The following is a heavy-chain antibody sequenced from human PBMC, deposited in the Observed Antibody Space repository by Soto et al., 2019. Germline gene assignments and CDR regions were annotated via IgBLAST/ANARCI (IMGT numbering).Heavy chain of an antibody. CDR2: IYYSGST. CDR3: ARGAYDFWSPLDV. J-gene: IGHJ6*02. Sequence: SETLSLTCTVSGGSIGSYYWSWIRQPPGKGLEWIGYIYYSGSTNYNPSLKSRVTISVDTSKNQFSLKLSSVTAADTAVYYCARGAYDFWSPLDVWGQGTTVTV. V-gene: IGHV4-59*01. D-gene: IGHD3-3*01. CDR1: GGSIGSYY.